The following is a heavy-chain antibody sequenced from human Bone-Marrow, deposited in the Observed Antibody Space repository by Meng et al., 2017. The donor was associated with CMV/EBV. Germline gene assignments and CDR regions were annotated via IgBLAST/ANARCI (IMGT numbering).Heavy chain of an antibody. J-gene: IGHJ4*02. CDR3: ASENYDFWSGPLY. V-gene: IGHV3-23*01. D-gene: IGHD3-3*01. Sequence: GESLKISCAASGFIFSGYTMTWVRQAPGKGLEWVSRIRGNGASPAYADSVRDRFTISRDTSQDTLYLQMHSMRDEDTAVYYCASENYDFWSGPLYWGQGTLVTVSS. CDR1: GFIFSGYT. CDR2: IRGNGASP.